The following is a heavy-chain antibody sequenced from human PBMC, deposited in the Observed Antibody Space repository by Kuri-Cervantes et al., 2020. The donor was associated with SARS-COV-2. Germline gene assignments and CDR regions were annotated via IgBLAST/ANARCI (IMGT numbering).Heavy chain of an antibody. CDR3: ARGKDETRLGFDY. CDR1: GYTFTSYA. J-gene: IGHJ4*02. CDR2: INAGNGNT. V-gene: IGHV1-3*01. D-gene: IGHD7-27*01. Sequence: ASVKVSCKASGYTFTSYAMHWVRQAPGQRLEWMGWINAGNGNTKYSQKFQGRVTMTRNTSISTAYMELSSLRSDDTAVYYCARGKDETRLGFDYWGQGTLVTVSS.